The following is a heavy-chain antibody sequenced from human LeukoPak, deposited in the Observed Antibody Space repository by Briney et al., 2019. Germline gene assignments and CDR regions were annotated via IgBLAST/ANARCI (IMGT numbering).Heavy chain of an antibody. V-gene: IGHV1-69*01. CDR1: GGTFSSYA. CDR2: IIPIFGTA. CDR3: ARDTVTTGWFDP. J-gene: IGHJ5*02. Sequence: VASVKVSCKASGGTFSSYAISWVRQAPGQGLEWIGGIIPIFGTANYAQKFQGRVTITADESTSTAYMELSSLRSEDTAVYYCARDTVTTGWFDPWGQGTLVTVSS. D-gene: IGHD4-17*01.